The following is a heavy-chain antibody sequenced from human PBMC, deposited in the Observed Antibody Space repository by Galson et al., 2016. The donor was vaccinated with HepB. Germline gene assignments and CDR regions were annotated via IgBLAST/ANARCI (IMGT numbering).Heavy chain of an antibody. CDR1: GFTFSHAW. CDR3: RPLPTWQKPYSFDY. J-gene: IGHJ4*02. V-gene: IGHV3-15*01. Sequence: SLRLSCAASGFTFSHAWMSWVRQAPGKGLEWVGRVKNRLDGGTTDYAAPVKDRITISRDDSENTLYLQMNRLRIEDTAVYYCRPLPTWQKPYSFDYWGQGTPVTVSS. CDR2: VKNRLDGGTT.